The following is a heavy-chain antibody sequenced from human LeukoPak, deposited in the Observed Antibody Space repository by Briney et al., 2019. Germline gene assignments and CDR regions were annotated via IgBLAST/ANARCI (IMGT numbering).Heavy chain of an antibody. CDR1: GFSFSTYA. CDR3: ANRPLDY. Sequence: GGSLRLSCGASGFSFSTYAMSWVRQAPGKGLEWVSAISATGGSTYYADSVKGRFTISRGNSKNTLYLQINTLRAEDTAVYYCANRPLDYWGQGTLVTVSS. CDR2: ISATGGST. J-gene: IGHJ4*02. V-gene: IGHV3-23*01.